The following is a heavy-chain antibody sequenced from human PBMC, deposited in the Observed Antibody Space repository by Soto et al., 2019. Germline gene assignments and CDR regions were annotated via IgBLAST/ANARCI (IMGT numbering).Heavy chain of an antibody. CDR2: IYSDGST. CDR3: ARASSRWGSEAAY. V-gene: IGHV3-53*01. CDR1: GLTVSGNY. Sequence: EVQLVESGGGLIHPGGSLRLSCAASGLTVSGNYMGWVRQAPGKGLEWVSGIYSDGSTIYADSVKGRFTIFRDNSKNTLYIQMNRLRAEDTAVYHCARASSRWGSEAAYWGQGTLVPVSS. J-gene: IGHJ4*02. D-gene: IGHD7-27*01.